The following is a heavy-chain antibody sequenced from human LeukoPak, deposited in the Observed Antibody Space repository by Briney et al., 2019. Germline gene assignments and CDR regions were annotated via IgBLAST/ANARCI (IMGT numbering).Heavy chain of an antibody. CDR1: GFTFSSFP. Sequence: PGGSLRLSCAASGFTFSSFPMSWVRQAPGKGLEWVSSISGSGGNTYYAASVEGRFTISRDYSKDTLSLQMNNLRAEDTAVYYCAKNYDYIWGSYPSAFDIWGQGTMVTVSS. CDR2: ISGSGGNT. V-gene: IGHV3-23*01. D-gene: IGHD3-16*02. J-gene: IGHJ3*02. CDR3: AKNYDYIWGSYPSAFDI.